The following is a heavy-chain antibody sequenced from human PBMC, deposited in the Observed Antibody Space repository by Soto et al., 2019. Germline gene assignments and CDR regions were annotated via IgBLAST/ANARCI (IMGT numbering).Heavy chain of an antibody. D-gene: IGHD4-17*01. V-gene: IGHV3-23*01. J-gene: IGHJ3*01. CDR3: AIDPNGDYIGAFDF. CDR2: ISGDSSRT. CDR1: GFTFRNDA. Sequence: EVQLLESGGGLVQPGGSLRVSCAGSGFTFRNDAMTWVRQAPGKGLEWISSISGDSSRTDYADSVRGRFTVSRDNSKNTLYLQMYSLRAEDTAIYFCAIDPNGDYIGAFDFWGQGAMVTVSS.